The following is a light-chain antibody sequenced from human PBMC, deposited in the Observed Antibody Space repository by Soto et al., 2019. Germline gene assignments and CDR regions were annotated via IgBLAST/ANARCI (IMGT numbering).Light chain of an antibody. Sequence: QSVLTQPASVSGSPGQSITISCTGSSSDVGGYNYVSWYQQHPGKAPKLMIYDVINRPSGVSNRFSASKSGNTASLTISGLQAEDEADYYCSSYTSSVTYVFGTGTKVTVL. CDR3: SSYTSSVTYV. V-gene: IGLV2-14*03. CDR1: SSDVGGYNY. J-gene: IGLJ1*01. CDR2: DVI.